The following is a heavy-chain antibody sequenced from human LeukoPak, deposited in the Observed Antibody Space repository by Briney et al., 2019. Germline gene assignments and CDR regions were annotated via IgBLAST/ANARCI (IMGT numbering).Heavy chain of an antibody. CDR2: ISSSGSTI. J-gene: IGHJ4*02. CDR3: ARGPRGHMVRGVSHFDY. CDR1: GFTVSNNY. V-gene: IGHV3-11*01. D-gene: IGHD3-10*01. Sequence: PGGSLRLSCAASGFTVSNNYMSWIRQAPGKGLEWVSYISSSGSTIYYADSVKGRFTISRDNAKNSLYLQMNSLRAEDTAVYYCARGPRGHMVRGVSHFDYWGQGTLVTVSS.